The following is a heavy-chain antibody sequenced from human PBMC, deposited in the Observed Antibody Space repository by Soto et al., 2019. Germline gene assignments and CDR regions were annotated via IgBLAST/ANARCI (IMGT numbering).Heavy chain of an antibody. CDR2: IFYSGST. V-gene: IGHV4-59*01. J-gene: IGHJ2*01. Sequence: QVQLQESGPGLVKPSETLSLTCTVSGGSISPYFWSWIRQPPGKGLEWIGYIFYSGSTNYNPSLTSRVTISVYTSKNQFSLKLSSVTAADTAVYYCARGRYYGSWTPINYFDLWGRGTLVTVSS. CDR1: GGSISPYF. CDR3: ARGRYYGSWTPINYFDL. D-gene: IGHD3-10*01.